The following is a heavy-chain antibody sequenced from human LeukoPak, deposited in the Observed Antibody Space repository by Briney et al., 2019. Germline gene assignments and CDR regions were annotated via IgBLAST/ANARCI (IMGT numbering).Heavy chain of an antibody. V-gene: IGHV1-2*02. J-gene: IGHJ6*03. Sequence: ASMKVSCKAFGYTFGAYFMHWVRQAPGQGLEWMGWINPDNGGTRYARRFQDRVTMTRDTSITTAYMELSSLKSDDTAVYYCARAGAMIASDYYYYMDVWGNGTTVTVSS. CDR1: GYTFGAYF. CDR2: INPDNGGT. CDR3: ARAGAMIASDYYYYMDV. D-gene: IGHD3-16*01.